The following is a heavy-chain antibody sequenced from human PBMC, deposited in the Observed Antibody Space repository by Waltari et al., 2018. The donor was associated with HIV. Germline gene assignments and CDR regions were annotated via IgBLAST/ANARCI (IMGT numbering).Heavy chain of an antibody. Sequence: QVQLRQWGAGLLKPSETLSLTCAVYGGSFSGSYWSWIRPPPGKGMEWIGEINHSGSTNYNPSLKSRVTISVDTSKNQFSLKLTSVTAADTAVFYCARARLVSRGQYCSTTSCLPHYYYYYGMDVWGQGTTVTVSS. D-gene: IGHD2-2*01. CDR3: ARARLVSRGQYCSTTSCLPHYYYYYGMDV. CDR2: INHSGST. J-gene: IGHJ6*02. CDR1: GGSFSGSY. V-gene: IGHV4-34*01.